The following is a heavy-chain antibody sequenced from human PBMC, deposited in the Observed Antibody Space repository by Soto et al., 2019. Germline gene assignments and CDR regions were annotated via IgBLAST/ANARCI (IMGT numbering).Heavy chain of an antibody. CDR1: GFTFSSYG. J-gene: IGHJ4*02. CDR3: LSSTKGYCSSTSCYAMEENY. V-gene: IGHV3-30*03. Sequence: GGSLRLSCAASGFTFSSYGMHWVRQAPGKGLEWVAVISYDGSNKYYADSVKGRFTISRDNSKNTLYLQMNSLRAEDTAVYYCLSSTKGYCSSTSCYAMEENYWGQGTLVTVSS. D-gene: IGHD2-2*01. CDR2: ISYDGSNK.